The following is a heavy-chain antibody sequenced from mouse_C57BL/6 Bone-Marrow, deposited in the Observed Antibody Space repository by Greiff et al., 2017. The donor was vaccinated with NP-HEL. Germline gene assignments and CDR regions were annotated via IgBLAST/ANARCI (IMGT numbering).Heavy chain of an antibody. CDR2: ISDGGSYT. CDR3: ASLIYYDYGVWFAY. D-gene: IGHD2-4*01. Sequence: EVQGVESGGGLVKPGGSLKLSCAASGFTFSSYAMSWVRQTPEKRLEWVATISDGGSYTYYPDNVKDRFTISRDNAKNNLYLQMSHLKSEDTAMYYCASLIYYDYGVWFAYWGQGTLVTVSA. V-gene: IGHV5-4*01. J-gene: IGHJ3*01. CDR1: GFTFSSYA.